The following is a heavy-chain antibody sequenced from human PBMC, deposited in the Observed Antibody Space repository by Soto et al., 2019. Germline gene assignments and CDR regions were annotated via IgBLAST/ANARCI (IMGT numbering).Heavy chain of an antibody. V-gene: IGHV3-73*01. CDR2: IRSKANSYAT. CDR3: TRQVVPSTGNDY. CDR1: GFTFSGSA. D-gene: IGHD2-2*01. J-gene: IGHJ4*02. Sequence: GSLRLSCAASGFTFSGSAMHWVRQASGKGLEWVGRIRSKANSYATAYAASVKGRFTISRDDSKNMAYLQMNSLKTEDTAVYYCTRQVVPSTGNDYWGQGTLVTVSS.